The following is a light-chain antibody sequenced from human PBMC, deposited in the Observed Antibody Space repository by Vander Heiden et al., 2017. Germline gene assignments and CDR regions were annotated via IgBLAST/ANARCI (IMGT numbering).Light chain of an antibody. CDR1: QSVSSY. V-gene: IGKV3-11*01. CDR3: QQRSNWPPKT. J-gene: IGKJ4*01. Sequence: EIVLTQSPATLPLSPGERATLSCRASQSVSSYLAWYQPKPGQAPRLLIYDASNRATGIPARFSGSGSGTDFTLTISSLEPEDFAVYYCQQRSNWPPKTFGGGTKVEIK. CDR2: DAS.